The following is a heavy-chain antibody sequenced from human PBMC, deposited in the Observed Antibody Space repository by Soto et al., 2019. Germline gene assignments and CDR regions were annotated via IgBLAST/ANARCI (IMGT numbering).Heavy chain of an antibody. CDR3: ARHPRFGEPPTYSYDYRDV. J-gene: IGHJ6*03. CDR2: IIPILGIT. CDR1: GGTFSSYT. D-gene: IGHD3-10*01. Sequence: QVQLVQSGAEVKKPGSSVKVSCKASGGTFSSYTISWVRQAPGQGLEWMGRIIPILGITNYAQKFQGRVTITADKSTSTAYMELSSLRSEDTAVYYCARHPRFGEPPTYSYDYRDVWGKGTTVTVSS. V-gene: IGHV1-69*02.